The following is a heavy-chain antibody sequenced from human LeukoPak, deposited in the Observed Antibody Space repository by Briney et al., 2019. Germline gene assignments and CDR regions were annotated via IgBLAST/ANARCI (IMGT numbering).Heavy chain of an antibody. Sequence: GESLKISCKASGYSFSTYWIAWVRQMPGKGLEWMGIIYPGDSDTRYSPSFRGQVTISADKSISTAYLQWGSLKASDTAMYYCARPIETNYYSGMGYWGQGTLVTVSS. J-gene: IGHJ4*02. V-gene: IGHV5-51*01. D-gene: IGHD3-22*01. CDR3: ARPIETNYYSGMGY. CDR2: IYPGDSDT. CDR1: GYSFSTYW.